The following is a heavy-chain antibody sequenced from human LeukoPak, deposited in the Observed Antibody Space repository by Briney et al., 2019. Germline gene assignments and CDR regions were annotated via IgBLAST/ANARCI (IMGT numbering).Heavy chain of an antibody. CDR2: ISYDGSEK. CDR1: GFTFSSYG. CDR3: AKALDGSGSYYIPFDY. J-gene: IGHJ4*02. D-gene: IGHD3-10*01. V-gene: IGHV3-30*18. Sequence: GGSLRLSCAASGFTFSSYGMHWVRQAPGKGLEWVALISYDGSEKYYADSVKGRFTISRDNSKNTLYLQMNSLRAEDTAVYYCAKALDGSGSYYIPFDYWGQGTLVTVSS.